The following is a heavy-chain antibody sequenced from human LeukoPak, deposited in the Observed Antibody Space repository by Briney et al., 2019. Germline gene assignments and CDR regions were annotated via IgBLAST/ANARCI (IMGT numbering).Heavy chain of an antibody. D-gene: IGHD1-1*01. J-gene: IGHJ6*02. Sequence: GGSLRLSCAASEFTFSNYGMHWVRQAPGKGLEWVSFVRSNGDDKYYADSVKGRFTISRDNAKNTLYLQMNSLRAEDTAVYYCARDGISYYYYGMDVWGQGTTVTVSS. CDR2: VRSNGDDK. V-gene: IGHV3-30*02. CDR1: EFTFSNYG. CDR3: ARDGISYYYYGMDV.